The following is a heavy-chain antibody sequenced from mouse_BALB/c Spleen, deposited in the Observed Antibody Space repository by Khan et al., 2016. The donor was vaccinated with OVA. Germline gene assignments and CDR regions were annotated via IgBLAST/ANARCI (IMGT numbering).Heavy chain of an antibody. CDR3: ARRDDGYSEWYFDV. D-gene: IGHD2-3*01. V-gene: IGHV2-9*02. J-gene: IGHJ1*01. CDR2: IWADGGT. Sequence: QVQLKESGPGLVAPSQSLSITCTVSGFSLTSYSVHWVRQPPGKGLEWLGVIWADGGTNYNSALMSRLSITKDNSKSQVFLKMNSLQTDDTAIYYCARRDDGYSEWYFDVWGAGTTVTVSS. CDR1: GFSLTSYS.